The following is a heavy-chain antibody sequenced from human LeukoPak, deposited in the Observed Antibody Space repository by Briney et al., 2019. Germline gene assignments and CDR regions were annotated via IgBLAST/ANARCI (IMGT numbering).Heavy chain of an antibody. CDR1: GYSFIDYY. V-gene: IGHV1-2*02. CDR3: ARGGGIAAAGDWFDP. D-gene: IGHD6-13*01. Sequence: ASVKVSCKTSGYSFIDYYIHWVRQAPGQGLEWMGWINPNSGGTNYAQKFQGRVTMTRDTSISTAYMELSRLRSDDTAVYYCARGGGIAAAGDWFDPWGQGTLVTISS. J-gene: IGHJ5*02. CDR2: INPNSGGT.